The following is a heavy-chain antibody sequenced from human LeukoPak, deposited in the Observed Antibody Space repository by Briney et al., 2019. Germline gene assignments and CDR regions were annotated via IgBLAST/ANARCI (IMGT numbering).Heavy chain of an antibody. CDR3: ARGEDWYTY. CDR2: IYNSGST. Sequence: SATLSLTCTVSGVSISSYYWNWIRQPAGKGLEWIGHIYNSGSTNYNPSLKSRVTMSVDTSKNQFSLRLSSVTAADTAVYYCARGEDWYTYWGQGTLVTVSS. J-gene: IGHJ4*02. V-gene: IGHV4-4*07. CDR1: GVSISSYY. D-gene: IGHD3/OR15-3a*01.